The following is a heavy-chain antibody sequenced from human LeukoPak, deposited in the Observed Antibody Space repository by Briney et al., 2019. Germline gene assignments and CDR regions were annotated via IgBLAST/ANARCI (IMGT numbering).Heavy chain of an antibody. J-gene: IGHJ3*01. CDR2: ISADDKA. CDR3: AKDLALAGTGGGFDV. V-gene: IGHV3-23*01. D-gene: IGHD6-19*01. CDR1: GFTFTTYA. Sequence: GGSLRLSCAASGFTFTTYAINWVRQAPGKGLEWVSGISADDKAYYADTVKGRFTISRDSSKNTVSLQMSSLRAEDTALYYCAKDLALAGTGGGFDVWGQGTRVAVSS.